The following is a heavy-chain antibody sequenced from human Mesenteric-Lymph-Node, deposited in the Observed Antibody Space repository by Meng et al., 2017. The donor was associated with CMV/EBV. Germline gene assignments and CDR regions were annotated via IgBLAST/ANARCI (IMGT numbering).Heavy chain of an antibody. CDR1: GGSFSGYY. D-gene: IGHD5-24*01. J-gene: IGHJ6*02. CDR2: INHSGST. Sequence: SETLSLTCAVYGGSFSGYYWSWIRQPPGKGLEWIGEINHSGSTNYNPSLKSRVTISVDTSKNQFSLKLSSVTAADTAVYYCARDNGYTEPPHYYYGMDVWGQGTTVTVSS. V-gene: IGHV4-34*01. CDR3: ARDNGYTEPPHYYYGMDV.